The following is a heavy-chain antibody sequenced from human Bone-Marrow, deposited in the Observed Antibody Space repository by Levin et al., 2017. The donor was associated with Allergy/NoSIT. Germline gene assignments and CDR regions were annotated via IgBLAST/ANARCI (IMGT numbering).Heavy chain of an antibody. J-gene: IGHJ6*02. CDR1: GYTFTGYY. V-gene: IGHV1-2*02. CDR3: ARAKGREHYYGSGSYFYYYGMDV. Sequence: GESLKISCKASGYTFTGYYMHWVRQAPGQGLEWMGWINPNSGGTNYAQKFQGRVTMTRDTSISTAYMELSRLRSDDTAVYYCARAKGREHYYGSGSYFYYYGMDVWGQGTTVTVSS. CDR2: INPNSGGT. D-gene: IGHD3-10*01.